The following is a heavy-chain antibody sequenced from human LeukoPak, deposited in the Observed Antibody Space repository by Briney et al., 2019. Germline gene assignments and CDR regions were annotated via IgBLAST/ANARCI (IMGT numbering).Heavy chain of an antibody. CDR3: ARGAVGATGDDY. D-gene: IGHD1-26*01. CDR1: GFTFSIYA. V-gene: IGHV3-23*01. Sequence: PGGSLRLSCAASGFTFSIYAMSWVRQAPGKGLEWVSAISGSGGYTYSADSVKGRFTISRDNSKNTLYLQMKSLRAEDTAVYYCARGAVGATGDDYWGQGTLVTVSS. CDR2: ISGSGGYT. J-gene: IGHJ4*02.